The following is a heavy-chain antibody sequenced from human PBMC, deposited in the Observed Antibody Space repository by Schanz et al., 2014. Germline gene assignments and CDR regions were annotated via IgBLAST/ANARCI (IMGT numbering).Heavy chain of an antibody. D-gene: IGHD1-1*01. CDR3: ARAHGNNWYGKGLDY. V-gene: IGHV3-30-3*01. CDR2: ISYDGSNK. Sequence: QVQLLQFGGGVVQPGRSLRLSCAAYGFTLSSYAMHWVRQAPGKGLEWVAVISYDGSNKYYADSVKGRFTISRDNSKNTLYLQMNSLRAEDTAVYYCARAHGNNWYGKGLDYWGQGTQVTVSS. CDR1: GFTLSSYA. J-gene: IGHJ4*02.